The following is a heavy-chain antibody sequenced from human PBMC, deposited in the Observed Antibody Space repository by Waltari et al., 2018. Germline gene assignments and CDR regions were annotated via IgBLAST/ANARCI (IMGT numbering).Heavy chain of an antibody. CDR2: IYYSGST. Sequence: QLQLQESGPGLVKPSETLSLTCTVSGGSISSSRYYWGWLRQPPGKGVEWRGRIYYSGSTYYXXXXXXXXXXXXXXXXXXXXXXXXXXXXXXXXXXXXXXXXXXXXXXXXXXXXXXPTENWFDPWGQGTLVTVSS. CDR1: GGSISSSRYY. CDR3: XXXXXXXXXXXXXXXXXXPTENWFDP. J-gene: IGHJ5*02. V-gene: IGHV4-39*01.